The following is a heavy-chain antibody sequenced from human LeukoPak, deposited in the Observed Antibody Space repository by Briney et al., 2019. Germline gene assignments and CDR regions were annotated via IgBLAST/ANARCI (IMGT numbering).Heavy chain of an antibody. D-gene: IGHD3-10*01. CDR1: GFTSSGSA. CDR3: TGNYYGSGSYADFDY. V-gene: IGHV3-73*01. J-gene: IGHJ4*02. CDR2: IRSTANGYAT. Sequence: GGSLRLSCAASGFTSSGSALHWVRQASGKGLEWVGRIRSTANGYATAYAASVKGRFTISRDDSKNTAYLQMDSLKTEDTAVYYCTGNYYGSGSYADFDYWGQGTLVTVSS.